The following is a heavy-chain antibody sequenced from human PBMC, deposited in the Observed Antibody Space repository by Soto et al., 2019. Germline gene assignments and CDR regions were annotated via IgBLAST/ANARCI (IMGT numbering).Heavy chain of an antibody. CDR3: AKGLSSGWYVPFDP. CDR1: GFTFSSYA. V-gene: IGHV3-30-3*01. Sequence: GGSLRLSCATSGFTFSSYALHWVRQAPGKGLEWVALISYDGVSKYHADSVQGRFTISRDNSKNTLYLQMNSLRAEDTAVYYCAKGLSSGWYVPFDPWGQGTLVTVSS. CDR2: ISYDGVSK. D-gene: IGHD6-19*01. J-gene: IGHJ5*02.